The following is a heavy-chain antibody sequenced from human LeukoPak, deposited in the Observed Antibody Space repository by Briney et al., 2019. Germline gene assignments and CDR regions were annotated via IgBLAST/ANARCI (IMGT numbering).Heavy chain of an antibody. Sequence: PGGSLRLSCAASGFTFSSYSMNWVRQAPGKGLEWVSSISSSSSYIYYADSVKGRFTISRDNAKNSLYLQMNSLRAEDTAVYYCAREPLGYSYGYYYYGMDVWGQGTTVTVSS. J-gene: IGHJ6*02. D-gene: IGHD5-18*01. V-gene: IGHV3-21*01. CDR2: ISSSSSYI. CDR1: GFTFSSYS. CDR3: AREPLGYSYGYYYYGMDV.